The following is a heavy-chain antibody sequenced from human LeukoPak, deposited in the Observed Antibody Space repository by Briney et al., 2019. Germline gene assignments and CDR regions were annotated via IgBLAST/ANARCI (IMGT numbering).Heavy chain of an antibody. CDR3: ACLDSSGYYSLDY. CDR2: IYTSGST. Sequence: SETLSLTCTVSGGSISSYYWSWIRQPAGKGLEWIGRIYTSGSTNYNPSLKSRVTISVDKSKNQFSLKLSSVTAADTAVYYCACLDSSGYYSLDYWGQGTLVTVSS. J-gene: IGHJ4*02. CDR1: GGSISSYY. V-gene: IGHV4-4*07. D-gene: IGHD3-22*01.